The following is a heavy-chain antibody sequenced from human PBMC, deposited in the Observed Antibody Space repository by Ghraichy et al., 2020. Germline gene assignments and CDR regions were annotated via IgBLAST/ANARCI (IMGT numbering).Heavy chain of an antibody. Sequence: SQTLSLTCTVSGGSISTYYWSWIRQPPGKGLEWIGYIDYSGNTIYNPSLKSRVTISVDTSNNQVSLNLTSVTAADSAVYYCARRGVANTWGHFDSWGQGILVTVSS. CDR2: IDYSGNT. CDR1: GGSISTYY. J-gene: IGHJ4*02. V-gene: IGHV4-59*08. D-gene: IGHD3-16*01. CDR3: ARRGVANTWGHFDS.